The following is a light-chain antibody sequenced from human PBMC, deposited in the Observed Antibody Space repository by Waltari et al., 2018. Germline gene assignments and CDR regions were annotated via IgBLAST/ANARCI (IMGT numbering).Light chain of an antibody. J-gene: IGLJ2*01. CDR3: SSYTSSSTVV. V-gene: IGLV2-14*03. CDR2: DVS. Sequence: QSAMTQPASVSGSPGQSITISCPVTSSDVAGYNSVSWYQQHPGKAPKLMIYDVSNRPSGVSNRFSGSKSGNTASLTISGLQAEDEADYYCSSYTSSSTVVFGGGTKLTVL. CDR1: SSDVAGYNS.